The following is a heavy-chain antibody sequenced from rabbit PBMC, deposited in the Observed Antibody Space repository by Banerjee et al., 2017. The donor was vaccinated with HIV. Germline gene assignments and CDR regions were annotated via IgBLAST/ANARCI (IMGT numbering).Heavy chain of an antibody. Sequence: QEQLEESGGDLVKPEGSLTLTCTASGFTFSSYWMCWVHQAPGKGLEWIACYYNGDGSAYYANWAKGRFTISKTSSTTVTLQMTSLTAADTATYFCARDPNSSGWGGYYFNLWGPGTLVTVS. J-gene: IGHJ4*01. CDR2: YYNGDGSA. D-gene: IGHD4-1*01. V-gene: IGHV1S45*01. CDR1: GFTFSSYW. CDR3: ARDPNSSGWGGYYFNL.